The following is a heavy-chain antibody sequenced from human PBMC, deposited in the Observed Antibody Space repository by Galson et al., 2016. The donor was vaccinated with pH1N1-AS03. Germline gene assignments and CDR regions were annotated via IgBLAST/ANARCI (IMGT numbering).Heavy chain of an antibody. Sequence: LSLTCTVSGTYISNGGYYWGWIRQLPGKGLEWMGYIYYSGTTYYNPSLKSRLTISVDTSKNQFSLRVTSVTAADSAIYYCARGPDHSKMGYWSQGTLVTVSS. V-gene: IGHV4-31*03. CDR3: ARGPDHSKMGY. D-gene: IGHD5-24*01. CDR1: GTYISNGGYY. CDR2: IYYSGTT. J-gene: IGHJ4*02.